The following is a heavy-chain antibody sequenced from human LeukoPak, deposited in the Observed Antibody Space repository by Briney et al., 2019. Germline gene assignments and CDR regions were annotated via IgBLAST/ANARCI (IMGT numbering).Heavy chain of an antibody. CDR1: GGSISSCY. V-gene: IGHV4-59*01. Sequence: SETLSLTCTVSGGSISSCYWSWIRQPPGKGLEWIGYIYYSGSTNCNPSLKSRVTISVDTSKNQFSLKLSSVTAADTAVYYCARSMIVVVGSWFDPWGQGTLVTVSS. CDR3: ARSMIVVVGSWFDP. CDR2: IYYSGST. D-gene: IGHD3-22*01. J-gene: IGHJ5*02.